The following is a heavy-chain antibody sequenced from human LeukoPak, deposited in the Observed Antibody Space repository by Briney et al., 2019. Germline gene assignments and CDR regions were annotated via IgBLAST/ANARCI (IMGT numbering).Heavy chain of an antibody. Sequence: SETLSLTCTVSGGSISSYYWSWIRQPPGKGLEWIGYIYYSGSTNYNPSLKSRVTISVDTSKNQFSLKLSSVTAADTAVYYCARSRSAGYSYGYYCGYWGQGTLVTVSS. CDR3: ARSRSAGYSYGYYCGY. J-gene: IGHJ4*02. V-gene: IGHV4-59*01. CDR1: GGSISSYY. CDR2: IYYSGST. D-gene: IGHD5-18*01.